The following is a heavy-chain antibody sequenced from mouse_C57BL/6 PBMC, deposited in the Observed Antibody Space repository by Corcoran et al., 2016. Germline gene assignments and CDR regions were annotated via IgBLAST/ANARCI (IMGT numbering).Heavy chain of an antibody. D-gene: IGHD1-1*01. CDR1: GYTFTTYG. J-gene: IGHJ2*01. Sequence: QIQLVQSGPELKKPGETVKISCKASGYTFTTYGMSWVKQAPGKGLKWMVWINTYSGVPTYADDFKGRFAFSLETSASTAYLQINNLKNEDTATYFCARYYGSSYYFDYWGQGTTLTVSS. CDR2: INTYSGVP. V-gene: IGHV9-3*01. CDR3: ARYYGSSYYFDY.